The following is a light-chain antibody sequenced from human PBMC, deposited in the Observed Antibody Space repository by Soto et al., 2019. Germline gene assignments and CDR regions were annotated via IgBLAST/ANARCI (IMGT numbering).Light chain of an antibody. J-gene: IGLJ1*01. CDR1: STDVGGYNF. Sequence: QSALTQPASVSGSPGQSITISCTGTSTDVGGYNFVSWYQQHPGKAPKLIISEVSNRPSGLSNRFSGSKYGNTASLTISGLQAEDEADYYCSSYTGSSTLGVFGTGTKLTVL. V-gene: IGLV2-14*01. CDR2: EVS. CDR3: SSYTGSSTLGV.